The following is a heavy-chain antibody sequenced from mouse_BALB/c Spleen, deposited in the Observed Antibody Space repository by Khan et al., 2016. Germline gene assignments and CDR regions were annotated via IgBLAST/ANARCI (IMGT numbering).Heavy chain of an antibody. V-gene: IGHV14-1*02. D-gene: IGHD1-1*01. Sequence: VQLQQSGAELVRPGALVKLSCKASGFNIKDYYMHWVKQRPEQGLEWIGWIDPENGNTIYDPKFQGKASITADTSSNTAYLQLSSLTSEDTAVYYCGPNYYGSSYWFAYWGQGTLVTVSA. J-gene: IGHJ3*01. CDR1: GFNIKDYY. CDR3: GPNYYGSSYWFAY. CDR2: IDPENGNT.